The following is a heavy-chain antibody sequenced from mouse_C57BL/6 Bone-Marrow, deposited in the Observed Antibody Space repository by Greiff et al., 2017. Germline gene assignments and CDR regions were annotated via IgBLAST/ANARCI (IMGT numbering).Heavy chain of an antibody. V-gene: IGHV1-64*01. Sequence: QVQLQQPGAELVKPGASVKLSCKASGYTFTSYWMHWVKQRPGQGLEWIGMIHPNSGSTNYNEKFKSKATLTVDKSSSTAYMQLSSRTSEDSAVYYCARERVTAVWYFDVWGTGTTVTVSS. CDR2: IHPNSGST. J-gene: IGHJ1*03. CDR1: GYTFTSYW. D-gene: IGHD2-2*01. CDR3: ARERVTAVWYFDV.